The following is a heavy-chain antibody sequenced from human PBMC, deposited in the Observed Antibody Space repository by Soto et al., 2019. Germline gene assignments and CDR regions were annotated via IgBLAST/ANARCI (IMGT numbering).Heavy chain of an antibody. Sequence: PACSPKICRTTSGLTLDDYVMSWFRMATGKGLDWVGVVRNIAYGETTDYAASVRGRFTISRDNSNSIVYLQMNSLTSEDTAVYYCVRYTYTSRYTYYVMAVLGLGTTVTVS. CDR3: VRYTYTSRYTYYVMAV. J-gene: IGHJ6*02. D-gene: IGHD5-18*01. CDR2: VRNIAYGETT. V-gene: IGHV3-49*03. CDR1: GLTLDDYV.